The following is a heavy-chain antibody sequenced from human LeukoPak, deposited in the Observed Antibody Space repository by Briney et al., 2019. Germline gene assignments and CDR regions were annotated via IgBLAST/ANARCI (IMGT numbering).Heavy chain of an antibody. CDR3: AKDLTTVTTQGDY. J-gene: IGHJ4*02. D-gene: IGHD4-17*01. CDR1: GFTFSSYA. Sequence: PGGSLRLSCAASGFTFSSYAMHWVRQAPGKGLEWVAVISYDGSNKYYADSVKGRFTISRDNSKNTLYLQMNSLRTEDTAVYYCAKDLTTVTTQGDYWGQGTLVTVS. V-gene: IGHV3-30*04. CDR2: ISYDGSNK.